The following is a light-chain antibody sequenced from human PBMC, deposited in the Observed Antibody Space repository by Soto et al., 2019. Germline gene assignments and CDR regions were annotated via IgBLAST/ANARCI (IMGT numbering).Light chain of an antibody. CDR2: DVS. Sequence: EIVLTQSPGTLSLSPGERATLSCRASQSITSTYFAWYQQKPGQAPRLLIYDVSNRATGIPDRFSGGGSGTDFTLTISRLEPEDFAVYYCQHCGGSPGITFGPGTKVDIK. CDR3: QHCGGSPGIT. J-gene: IGKJ3*01. CDR1: QSITSTY. V-gene: IGKV3-20*01.